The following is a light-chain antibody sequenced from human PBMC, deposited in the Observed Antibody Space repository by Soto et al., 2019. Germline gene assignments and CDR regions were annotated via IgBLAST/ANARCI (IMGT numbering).Light chain of an antibody. CDR2: EVS. CDR1: SSDVGGYNY. J-gene: IGLJ2*01. Sequence: QSALTQPASVCGSPGQSITISCTGTSSDVGGYNYVSWYQQHPGKAPKLMIYEVSKRPSGVSNRFSGSKSGNTASLTISGLQAEDEADYYCSSYTSSSTLGVFGGGTKLTVL. V-gene: IGLV2-14*01. CDR3: SSYTSSSTLGV.